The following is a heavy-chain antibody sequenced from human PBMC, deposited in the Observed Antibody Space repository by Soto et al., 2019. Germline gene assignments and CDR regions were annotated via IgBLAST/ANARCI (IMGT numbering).Heavy chain of an antibody. V-gene: IGHV2-5*01. J-gene: IGHJ5*02. CDR1: GLPLSTSGVG. D-gene: IGHD3-3*01. Sequence: SGPTLVNPTETLTLTCTVSGLPLSTSGVGVGWIRQPPGKALEWLAVIYWNDDKYYSPSLKNRLSVTKDASKDQVVRTVTNMDPLDTATYYCAHSDDFWSGYRPGWFDPWGQGTLGTVSS. CDR3: AHSDDFWSGYRPGWFDP. CDR2: IYWNDDK.